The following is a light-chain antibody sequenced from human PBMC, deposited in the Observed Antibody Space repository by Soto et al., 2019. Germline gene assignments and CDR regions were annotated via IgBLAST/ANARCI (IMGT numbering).Light chain of an antibody. J-gene: IGKJ4*01. CDR2: WAS. CDR1: QSVLYSSNNKNY. CDR3: QQYYSTPLT. V-gene: IGKV4-1*01. Sequence: DIVMTQSPDSLAGSLGERATINYKSSQSVLYSSNNKNYLAWYQQKPGQPPKLLIYWASTRESGVPDRFSGSGSGTDFTLTISSLQAEDVAVYYCQQYYSTPLTFGGGTKVDI.